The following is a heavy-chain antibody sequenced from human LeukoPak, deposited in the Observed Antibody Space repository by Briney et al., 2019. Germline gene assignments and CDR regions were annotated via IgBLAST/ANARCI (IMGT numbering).Heavy chain of an antibody. CDR2: IYYSGST. CDR1: GGSISSTSYY. Sequence: SETLSLTCTVSGGSISSTSYYWGWIRQPPGKGLEWIGSIYYSGSTYYNPPLKSRDTISVDTSKNQFSLKLSSVTAADTAVYYCASLVQLSSRGRGGNWGQGTLVTVSS. V-gene: IGHV4-39*01. D-gene: IGHD3-16*02. J-gene: IGHJ4*02. CDR3: ASLVQLSSRGRGGN.